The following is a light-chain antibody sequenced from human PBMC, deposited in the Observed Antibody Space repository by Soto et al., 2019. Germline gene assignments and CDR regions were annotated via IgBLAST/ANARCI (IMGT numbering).Light chain of an antibody. CDR3: SSFTTSYFYV. V-gene: IGLV2-14*01. CDR2: GVT. Sequence: SFLTQPASVSGSPGQSITISCTGSGSDIGAYNYVSWYQQHPGKAPKLLIHGVTRRPSGVSSRFSASKSAYTASLTISGLQAEDEATYFCSSFTTSYFYVFGPGTKVTVL. CDR1: GSDIGAYNY. J-gene: IGLJ1*01.